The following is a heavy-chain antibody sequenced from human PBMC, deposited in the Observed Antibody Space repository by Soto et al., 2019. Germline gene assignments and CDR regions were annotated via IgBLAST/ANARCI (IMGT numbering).Heavy chain of an antibody. CDR3: ASQCCSGGSCYSSHFDY. CDR2: IYYSGST. J-gene: IGHJ4*02. CDR1: GGSISSYY. D-gene: IGHD2-15*01. Sequence: QVQLQESGPGLVKPSETLSLTCTVSGGSISSYYWSWIRQPPGKGLEWIGYIYYSGSTNYNPSLMSRVTISVDTSKTQFPLKLSSVPAADTAVYYCASQCCSGGSCYSSHFDYWGQGTLVTVSS. V-gene: IGHV4-59*08.